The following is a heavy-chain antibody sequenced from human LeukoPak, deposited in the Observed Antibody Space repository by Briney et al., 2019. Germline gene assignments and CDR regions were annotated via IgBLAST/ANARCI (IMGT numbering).Heavy chain of an antibody. CDR2: ISGSGGST. CDR3: ARGSGPYYYYGMDV. Sequence: GGSLRLFCAASGFTFSSYAMSWVRQAPGKGLEWVSAISGSGGSTYYADSVKGRFTISRDNSKNTLYLQMNSLRAEDTAVYYCARGSGPYYYYGMDVWGQGTTVTVSS. J-gene: IGHJ6*02. D-gene: IGHD2-8*02. CDR1: GFTFSSYA. V-gene: IGHV3-23*01.